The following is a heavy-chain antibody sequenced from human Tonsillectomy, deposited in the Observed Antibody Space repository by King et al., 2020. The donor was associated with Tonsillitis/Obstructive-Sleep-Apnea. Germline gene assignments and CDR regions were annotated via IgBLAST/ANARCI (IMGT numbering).Heavy chain of an antibody. D-gene: IGHD1-20*01. Sequence: VQLQQWGAGLLKPSETLSLTCAVYGGSFSGYYWSWIRQPPWKGLEWIGEINHSGSTNYNPSLKSRVTISVDTSKNQFSLKLSSVTAADTAVYYCARGPRLVVPINWNPKTHIRRAFDIWGQGTMVTVSS. CDR2: INHSGST. CDR1: GGSFSGYY. V-gene: IGHV4-34*01. J-gene: IGHJ3*02. CDR3: ARGPRLVVPINWNPKTHIRRAFDI.